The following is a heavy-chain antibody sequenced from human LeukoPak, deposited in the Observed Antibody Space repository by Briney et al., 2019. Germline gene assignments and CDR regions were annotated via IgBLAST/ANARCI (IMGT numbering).Heavy chain of an antibody. Sequence: SETLSLTCTVSGGSISSYYWSWIRQPAGKGLEWIGRIFPSGTTNYNPSLKSRFTMSVDTSKGQFSLKLSSVTAADTAVYYCARHGESITIFGVGSLPDIWGQGTMVTVSS. CDR3: ARHGESITIFGVGSLPDI. V-gene: IGHV4-4*07. CDR1: GGSISSYY. CDR2: IFPSGTT. D-gene: IGHD3-3*01. J-gene: IGHJ3*02.